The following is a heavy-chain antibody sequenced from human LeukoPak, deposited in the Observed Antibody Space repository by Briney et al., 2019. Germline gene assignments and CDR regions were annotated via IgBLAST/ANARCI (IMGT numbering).Heavy chain of an antibody. Sequence: SETLSLTCTVSGGSISSYYWSWVRQPPGKGLEWIGYIYYSGSTNYNPSLTSRVTISVDTSKNQFSLKLSSVTAADTAVYYCARVTSGPLYYYYYGMDVWGQGTTVTVSS. CDR1: GGSISSYY. J-gene: IGHJ6*02. D-gene: IGHD2-15*01. CDR3: ARVTSGPLYYYYYGMDV. CDR2: IYYSGST. V-gene: IGHV4-59*01.